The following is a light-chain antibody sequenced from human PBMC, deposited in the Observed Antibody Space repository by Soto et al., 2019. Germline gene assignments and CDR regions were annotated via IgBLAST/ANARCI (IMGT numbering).Light chain of an antibody. V-gene: IGKV4-1*01. CDR2: WAS. J-gene: IGKJ1*01. CDR1: QSVLYSANDENY. CDR3: QQYYTTPWA. Sequence: IVVTQSPASLAVSLGERATINCKSSQSVLYSANDENYLAWYQQKPGQPPKLLIYWASTRESGVPDRFSGSGSRTDFTLTISSLQAEDVAVYYCQQYYTTPWAFGQGTKVDIK.